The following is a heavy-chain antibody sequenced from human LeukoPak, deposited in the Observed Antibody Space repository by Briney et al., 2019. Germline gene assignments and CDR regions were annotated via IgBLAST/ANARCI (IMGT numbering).Heavy chain of an antibody. CDR3: ARNPSRVGIDY. V-gene: IGHV3-48*03. CDR2: ISSSGSTI. J-gene: IGHJ4*02. D-gene: IGHD1-26*01. CDR1: GFTFSSYE. Sequence: GGSLGLSCAASGFTFSSYEMNWVRQAPGKGLEWVSYISSSGSTIYYADSVKGRFTISRDNAKNPLYLQVNSLRDEDTAVYYCARNPSRVGIDYWGQGTLVTVSS.